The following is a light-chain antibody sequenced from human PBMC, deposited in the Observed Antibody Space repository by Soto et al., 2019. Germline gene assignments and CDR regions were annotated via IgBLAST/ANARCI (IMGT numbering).Light chain of an antibody. Sequence: DIQMTQSPSSLSASVGDRVTITCRARQGISNYLAWYQQKPGKVPKLLIYATSTLQSGVPSRFSGSGSGTDFTLTISSLQPEDVATYYCQKYNSARWTFGQGTKVDIK. CDR1: QGISNY. CDR2: ATS. J-gene: IGKJ1*01. CDR3: QKYNSARWT. V-gene: IGKV1-27*01.